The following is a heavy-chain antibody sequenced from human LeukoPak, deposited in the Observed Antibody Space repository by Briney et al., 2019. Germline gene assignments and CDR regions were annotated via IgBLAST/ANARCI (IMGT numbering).Heavy chain of an antibody. D-gene: IGHD5-12*01. CDR2: INHSGST. J-gene: IGHJ4*02. Sequence: PSETLSLTCAVYGGSFSGYYWSWIRQPPGKGLEWIGEINHSGSTNYNPSLKSRVTISVDTSKNQFSLKLSSVTAADTAVYYCAKGPPEIVATIEVSFDYWGQGTLVTVSS. V-gene: IGHV4-34*01. CDR3: AKGPPEIVATIEVSFDY. CDR1: GGSFSGYY.